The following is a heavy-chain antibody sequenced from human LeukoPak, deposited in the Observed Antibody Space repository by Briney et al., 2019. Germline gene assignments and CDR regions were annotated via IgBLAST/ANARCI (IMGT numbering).Heavy chain of an antibody. CDR2: IYNSGRT. V-gene: IGHV4-4*08. D-gene: IGHD2-2*02. CDR3: ACYSSPGGWGVFDY. CDR1: GGSFRNYY. J-gene: IGHJ4*02. Sequence: SETLSLTCTVSGGSFRNYYWSWVRQPPGKGLEWIGYIYNSGRTKYNPSLNSRVFISVDTSRNQFSLKLTSVTAADTAVYCCACYSSPGGWGVFDYWGQGALVTVSS.